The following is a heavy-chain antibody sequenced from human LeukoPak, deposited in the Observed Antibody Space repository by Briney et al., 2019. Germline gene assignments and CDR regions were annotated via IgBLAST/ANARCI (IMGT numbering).Heavy chain of an antibody. D-gene: IGHD2-2*02. CDR1: GFTFSSYA. CDR3: ARDSGGYCSSTSCYTGWFDP. V-gene: IGHV3-30*01. Sequence: GGSLRLSCAASGFTFSSYAMHWARQAPGKGLEWVAVISYDGSNKYYADSVKGRFTISRDNSKNTLYLQMNSLRAEDTAVYYCARDSGGYCSSTSCYTGWFDPWGQGTLVTVSS. CDR2: ISYDGSNK. J-gene: IGHJ5*02.